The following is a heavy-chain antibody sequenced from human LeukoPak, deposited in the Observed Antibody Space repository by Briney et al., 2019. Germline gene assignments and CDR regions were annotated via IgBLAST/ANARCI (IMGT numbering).Heavy chain of an antibody. V-gene: IGHV3-30*04. D-gene: IGHD2-2*01. J-gene: IGHJ4*02. Sequence: PGGSLRLSCAASGFTFSSYAMHWVRQAPGKRLEWVAVISYDGSNKYYADSVKGRFTISRDNSKNTLYLQMNSLRAEDTAVYYCAVPSRRFDYWGQGTLVTVSS. CDR2: ISYDGSNK. CDR1: GFTFSSYA. CDR3: AVPSRRFDY.